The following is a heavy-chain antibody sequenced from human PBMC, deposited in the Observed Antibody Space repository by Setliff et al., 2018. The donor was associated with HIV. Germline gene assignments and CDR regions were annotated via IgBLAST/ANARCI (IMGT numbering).Heavy chain of an antibody. D-gene: IGHD2-15*01. V-gene: IGHV4-39*01. Sequence: SSETLSLTCNVSGGSISGSSYLWGWIRQPPGKGLEWIASIYYSGSTYYNPSLKSRVTISVDTSKNQFSLKLSSVTAADTAVYYCARSVPRYCSGGSCYPPLFDYWGQGTLVTVSS. CDR2: IYYSGST. CDR3: ARSVPRYCSGGSCYPPLFDY. J-gene: IGHJ4*02. CDR1: GGSISGSSYL.